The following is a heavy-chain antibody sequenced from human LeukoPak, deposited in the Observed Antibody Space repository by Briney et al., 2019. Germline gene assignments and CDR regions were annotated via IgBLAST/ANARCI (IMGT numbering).Heavy chain of an antibody. CDR1: GGTFSSYA. CDR3: ARAEVVTIFGVVIKYNWFDP. J-gene: IGHJ5*02. D-gene: IGHD3-3*01. CDR2: IIPIFGTA. Sequence: GASVKVSCKASGGTFSSYAISWVRQAPGQGLGWVGGIIPIFGTANYAQKFQGRVTITTDESTSTAYMELSSLRSEDTAVYYCARAEVVTIFGVVIKYNWFDPWGQGTLVTVSS. V-gene: IGHV1-69*05.